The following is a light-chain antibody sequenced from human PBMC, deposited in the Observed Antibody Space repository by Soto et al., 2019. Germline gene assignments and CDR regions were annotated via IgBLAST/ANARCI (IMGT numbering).Light chain of an antibody. V-gene: IGKV3-15*01. J-gene: IGKJ5*01. CDR2: DAS. Sequence: ERVMTQSPATLSVSPGERATLSCRASQSVGNNLAWYRQKPGQAPRLLIYDASTRATGIPARFSGSGSGTEFTLTISSLQPEDFALYYCQQYKNWPPITFGQGTRLEIK. CDR1: QSVGNN. CDR3: QQYKNWPPIT.